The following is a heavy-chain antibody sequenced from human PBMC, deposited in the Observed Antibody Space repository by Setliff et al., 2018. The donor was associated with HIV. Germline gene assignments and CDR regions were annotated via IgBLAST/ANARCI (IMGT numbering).Heavy chain of an antibody. CDR2: INSEGDT. Sequence: SETLSLTCAVYGGSFPAYYWNWIRQPPGKGLEWIGEINSEGDTTYNPSLKSRVNMFIDTSKKQFSLKVASVTAADTAVYYCVRQHGDYAFDPWGQGILVTVSS. CDR1: GGSFPAYY. V-gene: IGHV4-34*01. CDR3: VRQHGDYAFDP. J-gene: IGHJ5*02. D-gene: IGHD4-17*01.